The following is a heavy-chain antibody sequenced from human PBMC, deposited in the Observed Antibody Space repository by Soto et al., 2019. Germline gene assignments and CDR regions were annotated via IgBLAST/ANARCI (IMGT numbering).Heavy chain of an antibody. CDR1: SGCIGSGYYY. V-gene: IGHV4-30-4*08. CDR2: IYSSGNT. J-gene: IGHJ6*02. CDR3: NSSALYGMDI. Sequence: SETLSLTCPVSSGCIGSGYYYWSWIRQPPGTGPEWIGNIYSSGNTYYIPALKSRLIISIDTASNQFSLKVGSGTAADTAVCYGNSSALYGMDIWGQGTTVTVSS.